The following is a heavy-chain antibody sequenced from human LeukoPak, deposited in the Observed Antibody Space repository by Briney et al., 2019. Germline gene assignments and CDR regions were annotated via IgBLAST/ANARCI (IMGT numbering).Heavy chain of an antibody. J-gene: IGHJ4*02. Sequence: PSETLSLTCTVSGGSISSYYWNWIRQPPGKGLEWIGYIYYSGSTNYNPSLKSRVTISVDTSKNQFSLKLSSVTAADTAVYYCARGYSSGPLDFDYWGQGTLVTVSS. V-gene: IGHV4-59*01. CDR3: ARGYSSGPLDFDY. D-gene: IGHD6-19*01. CDR1: GGSISSYY. CDR2: IYYSGST.